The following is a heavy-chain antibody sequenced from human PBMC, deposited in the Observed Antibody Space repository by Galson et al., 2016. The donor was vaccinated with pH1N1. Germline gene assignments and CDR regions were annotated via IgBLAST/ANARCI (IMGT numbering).Heavy chain of an antibody. CDR3: AKMMATAIGPWGEQNWYLDP. CDR1: GFTFSGHW. D-gene: IGHD2-21*02. J-gene: IGHJ2*01. CDR2: INEVGTST. V-gene: IGHV3-74*01. Sequence: SLRLSCAASGFTFSGHWMHWVRQLPGKGLEWVARINEVGTSTSYADSVKGRFTISRDNSKSTLYLQMDHLRVDDTAVYFFAKMMATAIGPWGEQNWYLDPWGRGTSVTVSS.